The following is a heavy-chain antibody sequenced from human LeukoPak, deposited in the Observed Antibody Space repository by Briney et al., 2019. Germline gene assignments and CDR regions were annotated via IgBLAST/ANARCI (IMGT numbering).Heavy chain of an antibody. Sequence: PGGSLRLSCAASGFTFSSYSMNWVRQAPGKGLEWVSYISSSSSTIYYAGSVKGRFTISRDNAKNSLYLQMNSLRAEDTAVYCCARDRYCSSTSCYRDAFDIWGQGTMVTVSS. V-gene: IGHV3-48*04. CDR3: ARDRYCSSTSCYRDAFDI. J-gene: IGHJ3*02. D-gene: IGHD2-2*02. CDR2: ISSSSSTI. CDR1: GFTFSSYS.